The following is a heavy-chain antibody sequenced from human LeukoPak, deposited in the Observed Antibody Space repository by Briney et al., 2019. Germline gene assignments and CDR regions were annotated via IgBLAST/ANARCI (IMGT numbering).Heavy chain of an antibody. CDR3: AMWIQVWKFDY. Sequence: GGSLRLSCAASGFTFSSYGMHWVRQAPGKGLEWVAVVCYDGSNKYYADSVKGRFTISTDNTKNTLYLQMNSLRAEDTAVYYCAMWIQVWKFDYWGQGTLVTVSS. J-gene: IGHJ4*02. D-gene: IGHD5-18*01. CDR2: VCYDGSNK. V-gene: IGHV3-33*01. CDR1: GFTFSSYG.